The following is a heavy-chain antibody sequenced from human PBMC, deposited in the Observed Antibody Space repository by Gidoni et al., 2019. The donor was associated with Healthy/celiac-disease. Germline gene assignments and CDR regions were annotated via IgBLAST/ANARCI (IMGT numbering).Heavy chain of an antibody. Sequence: GPGLVKPSETLSLTCTVSGGSISSYYWSWIRQPPGKGLEWIGYIYYSGSTNYNPSLKSRVTISVDTSKNQFSLKLSSVTAADTAVYYCARQNIAGFGVDAIYYYYGMDVWGQGTTVTVSS. D-gene: IGHD3-10*01. CDR3: ARQNIAGFGVDAIYYYYGMDV. V-gene: IGHV4-59*08. CDR2: IYYSGST. J-gene: IGHJ6*02. CDR1: GGSISSYY.